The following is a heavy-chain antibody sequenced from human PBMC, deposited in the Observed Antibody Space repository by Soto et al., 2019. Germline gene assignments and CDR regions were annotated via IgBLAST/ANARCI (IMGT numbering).Heavy chain of an antibody. CDR1: GFTFSDYA. Sequence: PVGSLRLSCAASGFTFSDYAMSWVRQVPGKGLEWVSTVGFTNSKTKYADSVKGRFTVSRDDSTNTVYLEMHNLRAEDTAVYYCARDRSVVVPAANWGQGTLVTVSS. J-gene: IGHJ4*02. D-gene: IGHD2-2*01. V-gene: IGHV3-23*01. CDR3: ARDRSVVVPAAN. CDR2: VGFTNSKT.